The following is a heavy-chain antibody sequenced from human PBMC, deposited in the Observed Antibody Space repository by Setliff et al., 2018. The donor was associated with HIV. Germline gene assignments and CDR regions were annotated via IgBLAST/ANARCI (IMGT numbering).Heavy chain of an antibody. CDR2: IYHSGST. J-gene: IGHJ4*02. CDR3: ARQYMVRGVIITLYFDY. V-gene: IGHV4-38-2*01. D-gene: IGHD3-10*01. CDR1: GYSISSGYY. Sequence: LSLTCAVSGYSISSGYYWGWIRQPPGKGLEWIGSIYHSGSTYYDPSLKSRVTISVDTSKNQFSLKLSSVTAAGTAVYYCARQYMVRGVIITLYFDYRGQGTLVTVSS.